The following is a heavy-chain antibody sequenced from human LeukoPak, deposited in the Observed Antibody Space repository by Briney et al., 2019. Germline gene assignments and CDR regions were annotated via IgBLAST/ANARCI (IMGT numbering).Heavy chain of an antibody. CDR1: GFIFSSYW. CDR2: IKEDGSAK. CDR3: VMDMDV. J-gene: IGHJ6*02. Sequence: GGSLRLSCGASGFIFSSYWMNWVRQAPGKGLEWVANIKEDGSAKYYVDSVKGRFTISRDNAKNSLYLQMNSLRAEDTAVYYCVMDMDVWGQGTMVTVSS. V-gene: IGHV3-7*05.